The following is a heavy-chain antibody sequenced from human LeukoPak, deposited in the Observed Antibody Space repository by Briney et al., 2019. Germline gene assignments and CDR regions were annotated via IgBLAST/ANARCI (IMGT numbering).Heavy chain of an antibody. CDR1: GFTFSSYS. V-gene: IGHV3-21*01. D-gene: IGHD6-19*01. CDR2: ISSSSSYI. Sequence: PGRSLRLSCAASGFTFSSYSMNWVRQAPGKGLEWVSSISSSSSYIYYADSVKGRFTISRDNAKNSLYLQMNRLRVEDTAVYYCAKHGWADNSPFDYWGQGTLVTVSS. J-gene: IGHJ4*02. CDR3: AKHGWADNSPFDY.